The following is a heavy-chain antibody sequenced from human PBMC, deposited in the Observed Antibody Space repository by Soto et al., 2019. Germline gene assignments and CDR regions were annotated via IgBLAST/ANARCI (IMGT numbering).Heavy chain of an antibody. J-gene: IGHJ3*01. Sequence: GGSLSLSCSASGFIFSESTIYWVRQVPGKGLEAISAVSTSGRSTYYADSVKDRFTISRDNSKNRLYLQMTSLRAEDTAVYYCARDWCTDGSCYSRFDVWGQGTMVT. CDR1: GFIFSEST. D-gene: IGHD2-15*01. CDR3: ARDWCTDGSCYSRFDV. CDR2: VSTSGRST. V-gene: IGHV3-64*04.